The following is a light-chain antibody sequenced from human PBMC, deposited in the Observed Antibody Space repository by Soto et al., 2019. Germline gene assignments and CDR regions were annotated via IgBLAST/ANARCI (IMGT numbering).Light chain of an antibody. V-gene: IGKV3-11*01. J-gene: IGKJ2*01. CDR1: QSVSSY. CDR3: QQRTDWPPYT. Sequence: EIVLTQSPATLSLSPGERATLSCRASQSVSSYVAWYQQKPGQAPRLLIYDTSNRATGVPARFSGSGSGTDFTLTISSLEPEDFAVYYCQQRTDWPPYTFGHGTKLEIK. CDR2: DTS.